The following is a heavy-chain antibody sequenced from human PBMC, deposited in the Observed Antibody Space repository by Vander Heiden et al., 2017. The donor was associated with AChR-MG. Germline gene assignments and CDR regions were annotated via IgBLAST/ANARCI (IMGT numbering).Heavy chain of an antibody. Sequence: QVQLVQSGAEVKKPGASVKVSCKASGYTFTSYGLNWVRQATGQGLEWMGWMNPNSGDKGYAQRFEGRLTMTRNTSISTAYMELSSLRSEDTAIYYCARHSSSSSAFDIWGQGTMVTVSS. D-gene: IGHD6-6*01. CDR3: ARHSSSSSAFDI. V-gene: IGHV1-8*01. CDR2: MNPNSGDK. CDR1: GYTFTSYG. J-gene: IGHJ3*02.